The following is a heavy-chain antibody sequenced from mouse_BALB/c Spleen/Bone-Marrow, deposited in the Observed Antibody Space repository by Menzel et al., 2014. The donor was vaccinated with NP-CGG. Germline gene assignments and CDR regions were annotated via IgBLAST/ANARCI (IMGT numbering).Heavy chain of an antibody. CDR2: IRSKSNNFPT. CDR3: VTSTYFDV. CDR1: GFTFNTYA. Sequence: EVNVEESGGRLVQPTGSLKLSCAASGFTFNTYAMNWVRQAPGKGLEWVARIRSKSNNFPTYYADSVKDRFTISRDDSQSMLYLQMNNLKTEDTAMYYCVTSTYFDVWGAGTTVTVSS. J-gene: IGHJ1*01. V-gene: IGHV10-1*02.